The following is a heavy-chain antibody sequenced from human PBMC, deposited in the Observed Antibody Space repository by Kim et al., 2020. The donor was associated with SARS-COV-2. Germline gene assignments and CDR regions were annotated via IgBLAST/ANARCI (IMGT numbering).Heavy chain of an antibody. V-gene: IGHV3-15*01. Sequence: GGSLRLSCAASGFTFSNAWMSWVRQAPGKGLEWVGRIKSKTDGGTTDYAAPVKGRFTISRDDSKNTLYLQMNSLKTEDTAVYYCTTGWIQLWNDFDYWGQGTLVTVSS. D-gene: IGHD5-18*01. CDR1: GFTFSNAW. J-gene: IGHJ4*02. CDR2: IKSKTDGGTT. CDR3: TTGWIQLWNDFDY.